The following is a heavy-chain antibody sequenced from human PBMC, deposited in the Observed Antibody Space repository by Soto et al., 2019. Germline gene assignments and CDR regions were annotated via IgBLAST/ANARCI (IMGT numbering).Heavy chain of an antibody. V-gene: IGHV4-39*01. J-gene: IGHJ4*02. CDR2: IYYSGST. CDR3: ARQSIAARGQFDY. Sequence: SETLSLTCTVSGGSISSSSYYWGWIRQPPGKGLEWIGSIYYSGSTYYNPSLKSRVTISVDTSKNQFSLKLSSVTAADTAVYYCARQSIAARGQFDYWGQGTLVTVSS. D-gene: IGHD6-6*01. CDR1: GGSISSSSYY.